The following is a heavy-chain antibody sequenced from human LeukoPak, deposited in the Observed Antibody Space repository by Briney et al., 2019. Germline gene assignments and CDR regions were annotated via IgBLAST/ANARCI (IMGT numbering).Heavy chain of an antibody. Sequence: EASVKVSCKASGYTFTGYYMHWVRQAPGQGLEWMGWINPNSGGTNYAQRFQGRVTMTRDTSISTAYMELSRLRSDDTAVYYCARDRVVGATSFDYWGQGTLVTVSS. CDR2: INPNSGGT. D-gene: IGHD1-26*01. V-gene: IGHV1-2*02. CDR1: GYTFTGYY. CDR3: ARDRVVGATSFDY. J-gene: IGHJ4*02.